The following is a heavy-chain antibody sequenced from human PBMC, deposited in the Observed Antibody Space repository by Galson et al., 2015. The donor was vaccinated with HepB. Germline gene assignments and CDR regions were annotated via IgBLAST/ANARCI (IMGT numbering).Heavy chain of an antibody. Sequence: SLRLSCAASGFIFTTYGMHWVRQAPGKGLEWVAAISYDGSYTYYVDSVKGRFTISRDTSKNTLYLQMNSLRAEDTAIYYCAKDMIPTSYFSSATSYGEGFYFDYWGQGTLVTVSS. D-gene: IGHD2-2*01. CDR3: AKDMIPTSYFSSATSYGEGFYFDY. J-gene: IGHJ4*02. CDR1: GFIFTTYG. V-gene: IGHV3-30*18. CDR2: ISYDGSYT.